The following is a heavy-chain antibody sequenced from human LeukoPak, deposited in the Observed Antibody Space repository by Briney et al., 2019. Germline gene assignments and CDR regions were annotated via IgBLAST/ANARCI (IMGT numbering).Heavy chain of an antibody. Sequence: PGGSLRLSCAASGFTFSNYNMNWVRQAPGKGLEWISSITSSSSYKFYADSVKGRFTISRDNAKNSLYLQMNSLRAEDTAVYYCAKDGDYYDSSGSLKEYYFDYWGQGTLVTVSS. D-gene: IGHD3-22*01. CDR2: ITSSSSYK. CDR1: GFTFSNYN. CDR3: AKDGDYYDSSGSLKEYYFDY. V-gene: IGHV3-21*01. J-gene: IGHJ4*02.